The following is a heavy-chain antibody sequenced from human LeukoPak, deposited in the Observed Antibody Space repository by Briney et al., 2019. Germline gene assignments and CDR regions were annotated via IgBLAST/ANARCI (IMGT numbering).Heavy chain of an antibody. D-gene: IGHD5-24*01. V-gene: IGHV4-30-4*08. CDR1: GGSISSGDYY. Sequence: SETPSLTCTVSGGSISSGDYYWSWIRQPPGKGLEWIGYIYYSGSTYYNPSLKSRVTISVDTSKNQFSLKLSSVTAADTAVYYCARGNGYSGIDYWGQGTLVTVSS. CDR3: ARGNGYSGIDY. J-gene: IGHJ4*02. CDR2: IYYSGST.